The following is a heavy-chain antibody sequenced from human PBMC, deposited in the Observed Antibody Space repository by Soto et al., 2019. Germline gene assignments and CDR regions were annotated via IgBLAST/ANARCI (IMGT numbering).Heavy chain of an antibody. CDR2: ISYDGSNK. D-gene: IGHD4-17*01. Sequence: GGSLRLSCAASGFTFSSYAMHWVRQAPGKGLEWVAVISYDGSNKYYADSVKGRFTISRDNSKNTLYLQMNSLRAEDTAVYYCARGGTTVTTWVDYWGQGTLVTVSS. V-gene: IGHV3-30-3*01. J-gene: IGHJ4*02. CDR1: GFTFSSYA. CDR3: ARGGTTVTTWVDY.